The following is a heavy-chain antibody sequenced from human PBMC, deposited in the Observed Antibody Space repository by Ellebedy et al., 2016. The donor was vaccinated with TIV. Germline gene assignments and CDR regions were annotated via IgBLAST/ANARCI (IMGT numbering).Heavy chain of an antibody. CDR1: GGSISSYY. D-gene: IGHD4-17*01. CDR3: ATAYGDREDYFDY. CDR2: IYYSGST. J-gene: IGHJ4*02. Sequence: SETLSLXCTVSGGSISSYYWSWIRQPPGKGLEWIGYIYYSGSTYYNPSLKSRVTISVDTSKNQFSLKLSSVTAADTAVYYCATAYGDREDYFDYWGQGTLVTVSS. V-gene: IGHV4-59*08.